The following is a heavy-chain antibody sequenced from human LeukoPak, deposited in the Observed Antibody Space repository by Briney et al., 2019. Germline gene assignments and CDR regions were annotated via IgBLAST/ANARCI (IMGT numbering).Heavy chain of an antibody. CDR1: GGSISSGGYY. D-gene: IGHD1-1*01. Sequence: SQTLSLTCTVPGGSISSGGYYWSCIRQHPGKGLEWIGYIYYSGSTYYNPSLKGRVTISVDTSKNQFSLKLSSVTAADPAVYYCARDGIPRGWFDPWRQGTLVSDSS. CDR2: IYYSGST. CDR3: ARDGIPRGWFDP. V-gene: IGHV4-31*03. J-gene: IGHJ5*02.